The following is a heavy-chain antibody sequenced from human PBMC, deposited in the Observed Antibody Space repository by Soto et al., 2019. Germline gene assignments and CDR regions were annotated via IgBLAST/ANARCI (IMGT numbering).Heavy chain of an antibody. V-gene: IGHV1-69*12. CDR2: IIPIFGTA. CDR1: GGTFSSYA. CDR3: ARASTVVAPGDYFDY. D-gene: IGHD2-15*01. J-gene: IGHJ4*02. Sequence: QVQLVQSGAEVKKPGASVKVSCKASGGTFSSYAISWVRQAPGQGLEWMGGIIPIFGTANYAQKFQGRVRITADESTSTAYMELSSLRSEVPAVYYCARASTVVAPGDYFDYWGQGTLVTVSS.